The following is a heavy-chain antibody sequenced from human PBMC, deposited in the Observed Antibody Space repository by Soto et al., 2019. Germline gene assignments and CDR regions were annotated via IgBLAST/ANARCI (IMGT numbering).Heavy chain of an antibody. Sequence: QVQLQESGPGLVKPSETLSLTCTVSGGSISSYYWSWIRQPPGKGLEWIGYIYYSGSTNYNPSLKSRVTISVDTSKNQFSLKLSSVTAADTAVYYCARTLFGRGIWFDPWGQGTLVTVSS. CDR3: ARTLFGRGIWFDP. D-gene: IGHD3-10*02. V-gene: IGHV4-59*01. CDR1: GGSISSYY. J-gene: IGHJ5*02. CDR2: IYYSGST.